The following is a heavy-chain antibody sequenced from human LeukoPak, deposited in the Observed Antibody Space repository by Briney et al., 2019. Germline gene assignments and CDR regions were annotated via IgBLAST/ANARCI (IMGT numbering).Heavy chain of an antibody. J-gene: IGHJ3*02. CDR3: ARARYVNSFYAFDI. CDR2: IYYSGST. CDR1: GGSISSYY. V-gene: IGHV4-59*01. Sequence: PSETGYLTCSVSGGSISSYYWSWVRQPPGKRLEWIGYIYYSGSTNYNPSLKSRVTIFGDTSKNQFFLKLSSVTAADTAVYYCARARYVNSFYAFDIWGPGTFVTVSS. D-gene: IGHD3-9*01.